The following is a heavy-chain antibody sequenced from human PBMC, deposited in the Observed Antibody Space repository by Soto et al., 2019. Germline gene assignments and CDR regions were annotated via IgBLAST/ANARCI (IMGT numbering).Heavy chain of an antibody. CDR1: GFTFSSYG. V-gene: IGHV3-30*18. J-gene: IGHJ4*02. CDR3: AKEQDYCSSTSCFRYFDY. CDR2: ISYDGSNK. Sequence: GGSLRLSCAASGFTFSSYGMHWVRQAPGKGLEWVAVISYDGSNKYYADSVKGRFTISRDNSKNTLYLQMNSLRAEDTAVYYCAKEQDYCSSTSCFRYFDYWGQGTLVTVSS. D-gene: IGHD2-2*01.